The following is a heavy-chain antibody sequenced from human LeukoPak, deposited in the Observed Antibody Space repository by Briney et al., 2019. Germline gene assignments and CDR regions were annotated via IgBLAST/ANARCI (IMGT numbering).Heavy chain of an antibody. D-gene: IGHD1-26*01. CDR3: ARLVGATLSWDS. CDR2: VHYSGST. J-gene: IGHJ4*02. Sequence: PSETLSLTCTVSGGSISSYYWSWIRQPPGKGLEWIGYVHYSGSTNYNSSLKSRVTISVDTSKNQFSLKLSSVTAADTAVYYCARLVGATLSWDSWGQGTLVTVSS. V-gene: IGHV4-59*08. CDR1: GGSISSYY.